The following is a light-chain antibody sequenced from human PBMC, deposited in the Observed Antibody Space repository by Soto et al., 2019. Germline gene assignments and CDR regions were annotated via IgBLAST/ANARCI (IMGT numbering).Light chain of an antibody. J-gene: IGKJ4*01. CDR2: SAS. Sequence: PGERATLSCRASQGVGSTYLAWYQQKPGQAPRLLIYSASSRATGIPDRFSGSGSGTDFTLTISRLEPEDSAVYYCQQYGSSPLTFGGGTKVQIK. V-gene: IGKV3-20*01. CDR1: QGVGSTY. CDR3: QQYGSSPLT.